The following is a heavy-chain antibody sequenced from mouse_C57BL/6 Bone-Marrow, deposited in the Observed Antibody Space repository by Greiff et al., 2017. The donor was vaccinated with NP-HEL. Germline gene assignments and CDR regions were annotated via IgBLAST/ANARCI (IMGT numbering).Heavy chain of an antibody. CDR2: IDPSDSYT. J-gene: IGHJ4*01. CDR1: GYTFTSYW. D-gene: IGHD3-3*01. Sequence: VQLQQPGAELVMPGASVKLSCKASGYTFTSYWMHWVKQRPGQGLEWIGEIDPSDSYTNYNQKFKGKSTLTVDKSSSTAYMQLSSLTSEDSAVYYGGREEGCKDWAMDFWGQGTSVTVTS. V-gene: IGHV1-69*01. CDR3: GREEGCKDWAMDF.